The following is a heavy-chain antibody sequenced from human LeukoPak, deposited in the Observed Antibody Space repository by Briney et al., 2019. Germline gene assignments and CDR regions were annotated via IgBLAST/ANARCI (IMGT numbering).Heavy chain of an antibody. J-gene: IGHJ3*02. CDR3: ARGSYI. CDR2: MNPNSANT. Sequence: GSVKVSCKASGYTFTGYYMHWVRQAPGQGLEWMGWMNPNSANTGYAQKFQGRVTMTRNTSISTAYMELSSLRSEDTAVYYCARGSYIWGQGTMVTVSS. CDR1: GYTFTGYY. D-gene: IGHD6-6*01. V-gene: IGHV1-8*02.